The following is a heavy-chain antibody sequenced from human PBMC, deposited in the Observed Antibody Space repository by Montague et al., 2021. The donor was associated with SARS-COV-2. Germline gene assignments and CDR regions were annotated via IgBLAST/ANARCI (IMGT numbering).Heavy chain of an antibody. CDR1: GGSISSSNYY. CDR2: IYYSGST. D-gene: IGHD3-3*01. Sequence: SETLSLTCTVSGGSISSSNYYWGWIRQPPGKGLEWIGSIYYSGSTYYTPSLKSRVTISVDTSKNQFSLKLSSVTAADTAVYYCARAPATIFGVVKQIDYWGQGTLVTVSS. J-gene: IGHJ4*02. V-gene: IGHV4-39*07. CDR3: ARAPATIFGVVKQIDY.